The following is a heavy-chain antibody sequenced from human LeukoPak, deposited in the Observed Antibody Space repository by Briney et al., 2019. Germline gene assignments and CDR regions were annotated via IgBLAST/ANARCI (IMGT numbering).Heavy chain of an antibody. Sequence: ASVKVSCKASGYTFTSYYMHWVRQAPGQGLEWMGIINPSGGSISYAQKFQGRVTMTRDTSTSTVYMELSSLRSEDTAVYYCARAPRRRGYNYYVRDVGAQGTTFPVP. D-gene: IGHD3-10*01. CDR1: GYTFTSYY. CDR2: INPSGGSI. CDR3: ARAPRRRGYNYYVRDV. V-gene: IGHV1-46*01. J-gene: IGHJ6*02.